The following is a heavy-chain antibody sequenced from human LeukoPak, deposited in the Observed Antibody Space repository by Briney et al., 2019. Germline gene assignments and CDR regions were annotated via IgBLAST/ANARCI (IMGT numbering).Heavy chain of an antibody. V-gene: IGHV3-48*02. D-gene: IGHD3-16*01. Sequence: GGSLRLSCAASGFTFSRYNMNWVRQAPGKGLEWVSYISSGSSSIYYADSVKGRFTISRDNAKNSLYLQMNSLRDEDTAVYYCAKDQAGVYPEGENWGQGTLVTVSS. J-gene: IGHJ4*02. CDR2: ISSGSSSI. CDR1: GFTFSRYN. CDR3: AKDQAGVYPEGEN.